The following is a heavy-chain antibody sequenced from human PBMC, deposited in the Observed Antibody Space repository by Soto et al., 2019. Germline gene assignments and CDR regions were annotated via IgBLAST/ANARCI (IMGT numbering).Heavy chain of an antibody. J-gene: IGHJ6*02. CDR1: GYTFTRYG. D-gene: IGHD2-8*01. CDR2: ISGYNGDT. Sequence: ASVKVSCKASGYTFTRYGISWVRQDPGQGLEWMGWISGYNGDTNYAQKFQGRVSMTIETSTGTAYMELRSLTSDDTAVYYCAKNGQPPYYYYGLDVWGQGTKVTVSS. V-gene: IGHV1-18*01. CDR3: AKNGQPPYYYYGLDV.